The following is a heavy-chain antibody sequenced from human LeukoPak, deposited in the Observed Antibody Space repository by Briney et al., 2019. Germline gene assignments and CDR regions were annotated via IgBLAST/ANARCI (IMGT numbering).Heavy chain of an antibody. CDR2: ISTYNGNT. CDR1: GYTFTNYG. CDR3: ARVGGSGLDY. D-gene: IGHD6-19*01. Sequence: ASVKVSCKASGYTFTNYGISWVRQAPGQGPEWMGWISTYNGNTNYAQKLQDRVTMTTDTSTSTAYMELRSLRSDDTALYYCARVGGSGLDYWGQGTLVTVSS. J-gene: IGHJ4*02. V-gene: IGHV1-18*01.